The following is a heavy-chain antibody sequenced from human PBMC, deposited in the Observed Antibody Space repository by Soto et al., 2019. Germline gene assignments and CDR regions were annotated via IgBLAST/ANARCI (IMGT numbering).Heavy chain of an antibody. Sequence: GGSLRLSCAASGFTFSSYGMHWVRQAPGKGLEWVAVISYDGSNKYYADSVKGRFTISRDNSKNTLYLQMNSLRAEDTAVYYCAKPKQWLASRNTSFDYWGQGTLVTVSS. CDR2: ISYDGSNK. D-gene: IGHD6-19*01. V-gene: IGHV3-30*18. J-gene: IGHJ4*02. CDR1: GFTFSSYG. CDR3: AKPKQWLASRNTSFDY.